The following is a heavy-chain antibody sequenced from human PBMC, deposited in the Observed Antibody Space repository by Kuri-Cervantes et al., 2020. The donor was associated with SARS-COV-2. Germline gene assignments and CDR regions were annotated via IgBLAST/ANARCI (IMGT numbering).Heavy chain of an antibody. D-gene: IGHD3-3*01. Sequence: GESLKISCAASGFTFSSYSMNWVRQAPGKGLEWVSYISSSSSTIYYADSVKGRFTISRDNARSSLYLQMNSLRDEDTAVYYCARDGSDDFWSGHELGMDVWGQGTTVTVSS. CDR1: GFTFSSYS. V-gene: IGHV3-48*02. CDR2: ISSSSSTI. CDR3: ARDGSDDFWSGHELGMDV. J-gene: IGHJ6*02.